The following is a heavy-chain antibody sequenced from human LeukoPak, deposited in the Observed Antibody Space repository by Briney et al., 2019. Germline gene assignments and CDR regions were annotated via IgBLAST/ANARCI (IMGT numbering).Heavy chain of an antibody. CDR2: IREEGSES. CDR3: VRERGNMGSRRAYFDN. D-gene: IGHD1-26*01. Sequence: GGSLRLSCAPSGFTFKTYWINWVREAPGKGVERGANIREEGSESSYRDSLKGRFTISRDHIKQFLYLPMDRLTADDTAVYYCVRERGNMGSRRAYFDNWGQGTLVTVSS. CDR1: GFTFKTYW. J-gene: IGHJ4*02. V-gene: IGHV3-7*05.